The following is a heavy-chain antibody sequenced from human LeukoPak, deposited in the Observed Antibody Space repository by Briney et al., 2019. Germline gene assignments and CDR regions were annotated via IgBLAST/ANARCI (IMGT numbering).Heavy chain of an antibody. D-gene: IGHD2-21*02. CDR3: AKDMAYCGGDCYWFDY. CDR1: GFTFSSYA. CDR2: ISGSGGST. J-gene: IGHJ4*02. V-gene: IGHV3-23*01. Sequence: PRGSLRLSCAASGFTFSSYAMSWVRQAPGKGLEWVSAISGSGGSTYYADSVKGRFTISRDNSKNTLYLQMNSLRAEDTAVYYCAKDMAYCGGDCYWFDYWGQGTLVTVSS.